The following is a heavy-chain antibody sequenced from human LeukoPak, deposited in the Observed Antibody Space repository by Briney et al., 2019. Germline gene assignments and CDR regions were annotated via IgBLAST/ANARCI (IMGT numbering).Heavy chain of an antibody. CDR2: ISYSGRT. J-gene: IGHJ4*02. CDR1: GGAISSNNYY. V-gene: IGHV4-39*07. Sequence: SETLSLTCTVSGGAISSNNYYWGWVRQPPGKGLEWIATISYSGRTYYNPSLTGQVTISIDTSKNQFSLKLSSVTAADTAVYYCARGLNRNDYGDYGYWGQGTLVTVSS. CDR3: ARGLNRNDYGDYGY. D-gene: IGHD4-17*01.